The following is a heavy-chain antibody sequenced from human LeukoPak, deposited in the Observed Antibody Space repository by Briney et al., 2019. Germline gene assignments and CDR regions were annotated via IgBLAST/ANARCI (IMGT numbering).Heavy chain of an antibody. J-gene: IGHJ3*02. CDR3: ARGPYSLGAFDI. D-gene: IGHD3-16*02. Sequence: GGSLRLSCAASGFTVSSTYMSWVRQTPGKRLEWVSVLYVGGNTYYADSVKGRFTISRDNSKNTLYLQMNSLRAEDTAVYYCARGPYSLGAFDIWGQGTMVTVSS. V-gene: IGHV3-53*01. CDR2: LYVGGNT. CDR1: GFTVSSTY.